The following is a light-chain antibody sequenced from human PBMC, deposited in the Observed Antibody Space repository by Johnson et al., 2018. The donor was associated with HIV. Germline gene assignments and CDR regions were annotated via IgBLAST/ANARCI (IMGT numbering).Light chain of an antibody. J-gene: IGLJ1*01. CDR3: GTWDSSLILYV. CDR1: SSNIGNNY. Sequence: QSVLTQPPSVSAAPGQKVTISCSGSSSNIGNNYVSWYQQLPGTAPKLLIYENNKRPSGIPDRLSGSKSGTSATLGITGLQTGDEADYYCGTWDSSLILYVFGTGTKVTVL. V-gene: IGLV1-51*02. CDR2: ENN.